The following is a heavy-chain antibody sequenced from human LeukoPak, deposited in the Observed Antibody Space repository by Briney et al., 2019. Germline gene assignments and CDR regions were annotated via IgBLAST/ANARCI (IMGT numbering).Heavy chain of an antibody. J-gene: IGHJ4*02. V-gene: IGHV3-7*01. CDR3: ARGGGDY. CDR1: GFTFSDYW. Sequence: PGESLRLSCVASGFTFSDYWMTWVRQAPGKGLEWVANMKQDGSDKKYVDSVKGRFTISRDNAKNSLYLQMDSLRDEDTAVYYCARGGGDYWGQGTLVTVTS. D-gene: IGHD1-26*01. CDR2: MKQDGSDK.